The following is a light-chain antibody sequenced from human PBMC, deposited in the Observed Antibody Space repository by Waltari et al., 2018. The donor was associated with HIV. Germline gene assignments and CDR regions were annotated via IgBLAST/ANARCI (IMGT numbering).Light chain of an antibody. CDR1: QNVSSN. J-gene: IGKJ5*01. Sequence: EIVMMQSPATLSVSPGARATLSCRPSQNVSSNLAWYQQKVGQAPRLLMFGASTGATGIPTRFSGSGSGTEFTLTISSLQSEDFAVYYCQQYKKWPLTFGQGTRLEIK. V-gene: IGKV3D-15*01. CDR2: GAS. CDR3: QQYKKWPLT.